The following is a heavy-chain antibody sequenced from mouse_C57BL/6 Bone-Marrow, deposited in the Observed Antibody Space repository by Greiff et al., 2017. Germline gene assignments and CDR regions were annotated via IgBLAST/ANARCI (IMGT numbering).Heavy chain of an antibody. D-gene: IGHD2-4*01. CDR1: GFSLTSYG. CDR2: IWSGGST. V-gene: IGHV2-2*01. Sequence: QVQLQQSGPGLVQPSQSLSITCTVSGFSLTSYGVHWVRQSPGKGLEWLGVIWSGGSTDYNAAFISRLSISKDNSKSQFFFKMNSLQADDTAIYYCARRYDYEGFAYWGQGTLVTVSA. CDR3: ARRYDYEGFAY. J-gene: IGHJ3*01.